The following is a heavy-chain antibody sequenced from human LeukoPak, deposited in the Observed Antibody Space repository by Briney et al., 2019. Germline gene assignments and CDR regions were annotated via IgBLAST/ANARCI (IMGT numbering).Heavy chain of an antibody. CDR1: GFTVSSNY. D-gene: IGHD6-13*01. CDR2: IYSGGST. Sequence: PGGSLRLSCAASGFTVSSNYMSWVRQAPGKGLEWVSVIYSGGSTYYADSVKGRFTISRDNSKNTLYLQMNSLRAEDTAVYYCARVRVSSSWSFDYWGQGTLVTVSS. V-gene: IGHV3-53*01. J-gene: IGHJ4*02. CDR3: ARVRVSSSWSFDY.